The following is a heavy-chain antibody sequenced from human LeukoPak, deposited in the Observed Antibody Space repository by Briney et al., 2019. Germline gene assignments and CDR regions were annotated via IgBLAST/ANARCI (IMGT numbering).Heavy chain of an antibody. CDR1: GGSISSYY. V-gene: IGHV4-59*08. Sequence: SETLSLTCTVSGGSISSYYWSWIRQPSGKGLEWIGYIYYSGSTNYNPSLKSRVTISVDTSKNQFSLKLSSVTATDTAVYYCARDYGGDYYFDYWGQGTLVTVSS. D-gene: IGHD4-23*01. CDR2: IYYSGST. CDR3: ARDYGGDYYFDY. J-gene: IGHJ4*02.